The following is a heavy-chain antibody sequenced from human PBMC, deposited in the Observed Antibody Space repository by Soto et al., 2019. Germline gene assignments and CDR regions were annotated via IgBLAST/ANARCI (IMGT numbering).Heavy chain of an antibody. Sequence: GASSEGLCKASGYTFTGYYMHWVRQAPGQGLEWMGWINPNSGGTNYAQKFQGRVTMTRDTPISTAYMELSRLRSDDTAVYYCARALRLGELSFKPWGQGTLVTVSS. CDR1: GYTFTGYY. D-gene: IGHD3-16*02. J-gene: IGHJ5*02. V-gene: IGHV1-2*02. CDR3: ARALRLGELSFKP. CDR2: INPNSGGT.